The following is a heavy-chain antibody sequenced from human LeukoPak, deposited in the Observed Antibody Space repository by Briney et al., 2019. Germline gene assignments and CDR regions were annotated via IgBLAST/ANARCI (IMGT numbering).Heavy chain of an antibody. CDR3: ARMIGGASGDFDN. D-gene: IGHD2-21*01. CDR1: GFTFSSYT. Sequence: GGSLRLSCAASGFTFSSYTMNWVRQAPGKGLEWVSYISSSSSTIYYADSVKGRFSISRDNAKNSLHLQMNSLGVEDTAMYYCARMIGGASGDFDNWGQGALVTVSS. V-gene: IGHV3-48*01. J-gene: IGHJ4*02. CDR2: ISSSSSTI.